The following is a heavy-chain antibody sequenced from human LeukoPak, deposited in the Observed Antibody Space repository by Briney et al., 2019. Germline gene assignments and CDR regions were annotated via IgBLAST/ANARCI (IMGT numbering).Heavy chain of an antibody. D-gene: IGHD4-17*01. J-gene: IGHJ5*02. CDR1: GGSISSYY. V-gene: IGHV4-59*05. CDR2: IYYSGST. CDR3: ARPAHDYGDLPTWFDP. Sequence: SETLSLTCTVSGGSISSYYWSWIRQPPGKGLEWIGSIYYSGSTYYNPSLKSRVTISVDTSKNQFSLKLSSVTAADTAVYYCARPAHDYGDLPTWFDPWGQGTLVTVSS.